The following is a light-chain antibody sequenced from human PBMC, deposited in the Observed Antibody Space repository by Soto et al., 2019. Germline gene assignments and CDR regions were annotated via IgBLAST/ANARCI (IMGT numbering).Light chain of an antibody. CDR3: QQRNSYPRT. CDR2: AAS. CDR1: QGISSS. J-gene: IGKJ1*01. Sequence: DIQLTQSPSFLSASVGDRVTITCRASQGISSSLAWYQQKPGQAPKLLIYAASTLQSGVPSRFSGSGSGTEFTLTISSLQPEDFATYYCQQRNSYPRTFGQGTKVEIK. V-gene: IGKV1-9*01.